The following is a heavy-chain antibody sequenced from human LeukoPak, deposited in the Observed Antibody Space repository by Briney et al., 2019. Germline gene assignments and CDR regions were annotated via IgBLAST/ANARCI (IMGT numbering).Heavy chain of an antibody. V-gene: IGHV3-48*01. D-gene: IGHD1-26*01. CDR2: ISSTSNII. Sequence: GGSLRLSCVASGFTFSSRDWMTWVRQAPGKGLEWVSYISSTSNIIYYADSVKGRFTISRDNAKNSLYLQMNSLRAEDTAVYYCARARGYIVGVTFDYYFYMDVWGKGTTVTVSS. J-gene: IGHJ6*03. CDR1: GFTFSSRDW. CDR3: ARARGYIVGVTFDYYFYMDV.